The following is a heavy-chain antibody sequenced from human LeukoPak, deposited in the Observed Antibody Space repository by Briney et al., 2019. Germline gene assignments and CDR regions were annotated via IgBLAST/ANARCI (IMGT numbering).Heavy chain of an antibody. Sequence: PSETLSLTCTVSGGSISSGDYSWSWIRLPPGEGLEWIGYIYHRGNTVYNPSLKSRGTISIDRSKNQFSLKLSSVTAADTAVYYCAGDYASGSYRFDFWGQGILVTVSS. D-gene: IGHD3-10*01. CDR3: AGDYASGSYRFDF. V-gene: IGHV4-30-2*01. CDR1: GGSISSGDYS. J-gene: IGHJ4*02. CDR2: IYHRGNT.